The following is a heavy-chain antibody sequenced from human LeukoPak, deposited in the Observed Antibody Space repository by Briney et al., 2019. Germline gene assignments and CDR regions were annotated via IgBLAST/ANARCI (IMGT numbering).Heavy chain of an antibody. D-gene: IGHD2-2*01. CDR2: IYYSGST. CDR3: ARHVRYCSSTSCYVRWFDP. CDR1: GGSISSYY. J-gene: IGHJ5*02. Sequence: SETLSLTCTVSGGSISSYYWSWIRQPPGKGLEWIGYIYYSGSTNYNPSLKSRVTISVDTSKNQFSLKLSSVTAADTAVYYCARHVRYCSSTSCYVRWFDPWGQRTLVTVSS. V-gene: IGHV4-59*08.